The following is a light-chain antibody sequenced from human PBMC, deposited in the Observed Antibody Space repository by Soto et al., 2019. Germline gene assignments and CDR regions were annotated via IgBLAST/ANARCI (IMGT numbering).Light chain of an antibody. J-gene: IGLJ1*01. CDR2: GFS. V-gene: IGLV2-14*03. CDR1: SSDIGGSEY. Sequence: QSALTQPASWSGSPGQSITISCAGTSSDIGGSEYVAWYQHHPGKAPKLRIYGFSNRPSGVSNRFSGSKSGNTASLTISGLQAEDEADYFCYSSRSSSTTFYVFGTGTKLTVL. CDR3: YSSRSSSTTFYV.